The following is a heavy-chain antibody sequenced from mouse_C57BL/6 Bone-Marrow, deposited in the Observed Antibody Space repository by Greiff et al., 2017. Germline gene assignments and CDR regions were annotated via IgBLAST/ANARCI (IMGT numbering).Heavy chain of an antibody. Sequence: VQLQQPWAELVKPGASVQLSCKASGYTFTSYWMHWVKQRSGQGLERIGMIHPISGSTNYNEKFKSKATLSVDKSSSTAYMQLSSLTSEDSAVYYCARFYGNYFYYAMDYWGQGASVTVSS. V-gene: IGHV1-64*01. CDR2: IHPISGST. CDR3: ARFYGNYFYYAMDY. J-gene: IGHJ4*01. D-gene: IGHD2-1*01. CDR1: GYTFTSYW.